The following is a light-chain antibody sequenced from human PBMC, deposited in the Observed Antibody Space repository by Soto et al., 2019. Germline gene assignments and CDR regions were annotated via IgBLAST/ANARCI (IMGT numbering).Light chain of an antibody. J-gene: IGKJ4*01. V-gene: IGKV3-20*01. CDR3: QQYGSSSAVT. Sequence: EIVLTQSPGTLSLSPGERATLSCRASQSVSSSYLAWYQQKPGQAPRLLIYGASSRATGIPDRFSGSGSGTDFTLTISRLEPEDFAVYYCQQYGSSSAVTFGGGTKVEIQ. CDR2: GAS. CDR1: QSVSSSY.